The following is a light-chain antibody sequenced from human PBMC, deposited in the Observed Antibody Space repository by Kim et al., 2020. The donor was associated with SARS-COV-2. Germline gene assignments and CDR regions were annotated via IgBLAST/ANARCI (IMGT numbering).Light chain of an antibody. CDR2: RDT. CDR1: NIGSKN. CDR3: QVWDSSTVV. J-gene: IGLJ2*01. Sequence: SVARGQTARIPCGGNNIGSKNVHWYQQKPGQAPVLVIYRDTNRPSGIPERFSGSNSGNTATLTISRAQAGDEADYFCQVWDSSTVVFGGGTQLTVL. V-gene: IGLV3-9*01.